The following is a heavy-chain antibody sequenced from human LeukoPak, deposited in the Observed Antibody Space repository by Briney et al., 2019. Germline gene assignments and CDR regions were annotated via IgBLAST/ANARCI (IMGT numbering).Heavy chain of an antibody. CDR2: IIPIFGTA. J-gene: IGHJ6*02. D-gene: IGHD3-3*01. CDR1: GGTFSSYA. CDR3: TIFGVLEGYYGMDV. Sequence: ASVTVSCTASGGTFSSYAISWVRQAPGQGLEWMGGIIPIFGTANYAQKFQGRVTITADESTSTAYMELSSLRSEDTAVYYCTIFGVLEGYYGMDVWGQGTTVTVSS. V-gene: IGHV1-69*13.